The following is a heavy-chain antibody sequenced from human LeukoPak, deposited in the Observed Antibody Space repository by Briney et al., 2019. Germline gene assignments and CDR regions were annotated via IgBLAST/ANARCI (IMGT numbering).Heavy chain of an antibody. CDR3: ARDQDFWSGYVDY. V-gene: IGHV4-4*07. CDR2: IYTSGST. J-gene: IGHJ4*02. D-gene: IGHD3-3*01. CDR1: AVTISSYY. Sequence: SETLSCTGTVSAVTISSYYWSWIRQPAGKGLEWIGRIYTSGSTNYNPSLKSRVTMSVDTSKNQFSLKLSSVTAADTAVYYCARDQDFWSGYVDYWGQGTLVTVSS.